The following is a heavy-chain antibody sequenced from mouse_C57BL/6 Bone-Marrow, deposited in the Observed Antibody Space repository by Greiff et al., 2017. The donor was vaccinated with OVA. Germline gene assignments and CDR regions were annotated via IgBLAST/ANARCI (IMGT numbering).Heavy chain of an antibody. V-gene: IGHV1-61*01. J-gene: IGHJ2*01. Sequence: QVQLQQSGAELVRPGSSVKLSCKASGYTFTSYWMDWVKQRPGQGLEWIGNIYPSDSETHYNQKFKDKATLTVDKSSSTAYMQLSSLTSEDSAVYYCARLTTVVDFDYWGQGTTLTVSS. CDR3: ARLTTVVDFDY. D-gene: IGHD1-1*01. CDR1: GYTFTSYW. CDR2: IYPSDSET.